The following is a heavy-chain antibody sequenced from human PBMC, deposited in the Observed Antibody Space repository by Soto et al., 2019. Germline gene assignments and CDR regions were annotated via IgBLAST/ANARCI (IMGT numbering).Heavy chain of an antibody. CDR2: FRTGADDGTT. CDR3: AKKVNSGPGSQYFDY. J-gene: IGHJ4*02. Sequence: GSLRLSCAASGFTFSSYSMSWVRQAPGKGLEWVSGFRTGADDGTTYYADSVKGRFTISRDISKNTLFLQMNSLRAEDTAIYYCAKKVNSGPGSQYFDYWGQGTLVTVSS. CDR1: GFTFSSYS. V-gene: IGHV3-23*01. D-gene: IGHD3-10*01.